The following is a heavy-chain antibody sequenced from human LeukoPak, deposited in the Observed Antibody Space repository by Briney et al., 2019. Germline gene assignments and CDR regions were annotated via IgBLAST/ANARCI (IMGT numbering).Heavy chain of an antibody. D-gene: IGHD3-3*01. J-gene: IGHJ5*02. CDR3: ARVGYYDFWSGYGNWFDP. CDR1: GGSISSGGYS. Sequence: SETLSLTCAVSGGSISSGGYSWSWIRQPPGKGLEWIGYIYHSGSTYYNPSLKSRVTISVDRSKIQFSLKLSSVTAADTAVYYCARVGYYDFWSGYGNWFDPWGQRTLVTVSS. V-gene: IGHV4-30-2*01. CDR2: IYHSGST.